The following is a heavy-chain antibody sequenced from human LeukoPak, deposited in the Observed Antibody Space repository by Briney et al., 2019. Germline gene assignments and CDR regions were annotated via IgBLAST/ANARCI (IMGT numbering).Heavy chain of an antibody. CDR3: ARDPYSGNYGNYYYYYMDV. V-gene: IGHV3-21*01. CDR1: GFTFSSYA. D-gene: IGHD1-26*01. CDR2: ISSSGTYI. J-gene: IGHJ6*03. Sequence: GGSLRLSCAASGFTFSSYAMHWVRQAPGKGLEWVSSISSSGTYIFYADSVKGRFTISRDNAKNSLYLQMNSLGPEDTAVYYCARDPYSGNYGNYYYYYMDVWGKGTTVTISS.